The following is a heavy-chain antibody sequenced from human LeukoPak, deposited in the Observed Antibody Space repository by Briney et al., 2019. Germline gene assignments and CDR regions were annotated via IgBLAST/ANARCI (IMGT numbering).Heavy chain of an antibody. CDR3: ARSDTTYNYDSSGYYYGY. V-gene: IGHV4-59*01. J-gene: IGHJ4*02. Sequence: SETLSLTCTVSGGSISTYYWSCIRQPPGKGLEWIGYIYYSGSTNYNPSLKSRVTISVDTSKNQFSLKLNSVTAADTAAYYCARSDTTYNYDSSGYYYGYWGQGTLVTVSS. CDR2: IYYSGST. D-gene: IGHD3-22*01. CDR1: GGSISTYY.